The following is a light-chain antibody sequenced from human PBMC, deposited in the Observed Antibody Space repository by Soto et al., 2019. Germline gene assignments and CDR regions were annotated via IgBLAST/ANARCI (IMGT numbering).Light chain of an antibody. J-gene: IGLJ1*01. Sequence: QSVLPQPPSVSGAPGQRVTISRTGSSSNIGAGYDVHWYQQLPGTAPKLLIYGNSNRPSGVPDRFSGSKSGTSASLAITGLQAEDEADYYCQSYDSSLSGVFGTGTKLTVL. CDR3: QSYDSSLSGV. V-gene: IGLV1-40*01. CDR1: SSNIGAGYD. CDR2: GNS.